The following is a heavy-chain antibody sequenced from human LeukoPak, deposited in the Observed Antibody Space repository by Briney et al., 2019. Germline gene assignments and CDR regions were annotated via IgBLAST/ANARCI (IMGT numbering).Heavy chain of an antibody. D-gene: IGHD2-21*01. J-gene: IGHJ4*02. V-gene: IGHV3-7*04. CDR3: VRGDWYFES. CDR2: INRDEAEK. Sequence: GGSLRLSCATSGFNFSDSRMTWVRQAPGKGLQWVANINRDEAEKHFLDSIEGRFTISRDNRKKSLYLQMNSLRPQDTAVYFCVRGDWYFESWGQGTLVTVSS. CDR1: GFNFSDSR.